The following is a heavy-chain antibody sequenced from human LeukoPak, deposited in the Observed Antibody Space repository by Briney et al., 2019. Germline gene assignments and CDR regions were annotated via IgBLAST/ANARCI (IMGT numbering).Heavy chain of an antibody. CDR3: ARGVTMIGRLRFDP. D-gene: IGHD3-22*01. V-gene: IGHV4-38-2*02. Sequence: SETLSLTCTVSDHSVSGGYYGGWIRQPPGQGLEWIGSIYHTGSTYYNPSLKSRVTISVDTSKNQFSLKLSSVTAADTAVYYCARGVTMIGRLRFDPWGQGTLVTASS. CDR2: IYHTGST. CDR1: DHSVSGGYY. J-gene: IGHJ5*02.